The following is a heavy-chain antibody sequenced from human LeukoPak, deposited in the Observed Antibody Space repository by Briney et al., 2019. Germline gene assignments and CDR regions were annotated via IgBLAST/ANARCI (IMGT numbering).Heavy chain of an antibody. D-gene: IGHD3-10*01. J-gene: IGHJ4*02. V-gene: IGHV3-23*01. CDR2: ISGSGGST. Sequence: GGSLRLSCAASGFSFSTYAMSWVRQAPGKGLEWVSDISGSGGSTYSADSVKGRFTISRDNSKNTLYLQMNSLRAEDTAVYYCARDRGLWFGSNHFDYWGQGTLVTVSS. CDR1: GFSFSTYA. CDR3: ARDRGLWFGSNHFDY.